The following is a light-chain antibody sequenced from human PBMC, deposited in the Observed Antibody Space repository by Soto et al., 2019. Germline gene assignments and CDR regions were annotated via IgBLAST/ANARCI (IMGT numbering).Light chain of an antibody. V-gene: IGKV4-1*01. CDR2: WAS. J-gene: IGKJ5*01. Sequence: DIGMTQSPDSLAVSLGYRATIKCKSSRSFLHSSNTKNYLAWYQQKPGQPPKLLIYWASTRESGVPDRFSGSGSGTDFTLTITRLEPEDFALYYCQQYGGSPITFGLGTRLEIK. CDR3: QQYGGSPIT. CDR1: RSFLHSSNTKNY.